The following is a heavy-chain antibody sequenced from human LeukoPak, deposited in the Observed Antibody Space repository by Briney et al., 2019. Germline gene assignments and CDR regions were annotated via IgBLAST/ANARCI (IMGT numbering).Heavy chain of an antibody. CDR2: ISGSGGNT. D-gene: IGHD3-3*01. J-gene: IGHJ6*02. Sequence: PGGSLRLSCAASGFSFSSFAMSWVRQAPGKGLEWVSGISGSGGNTYYTDSVKGRFTISRDNSKNTLYLQMNSLRAEDTAVYYCAKGSGYYYYSVMDVWGQGTTVTVSS. V-gene: IGHV3-23*01. CDR3: AKGSGYYYYSVMDV. CDR1: GFSFSSFA.